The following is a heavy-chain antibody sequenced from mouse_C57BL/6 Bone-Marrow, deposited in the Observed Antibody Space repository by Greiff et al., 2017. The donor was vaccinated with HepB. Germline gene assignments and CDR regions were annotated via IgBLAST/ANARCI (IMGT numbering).Heavy chain of an antibody. CDR2: IDPENGDT. CDR3: TTGSNTMDY. Sequence: EVKLQQSGAELVRPGASVKLSCTASGFNIKDDYMHWVKQRPEQGLEWIGWIDPENGDTEYASKFQGKATITADTSSNTAYLQLSSLTSEDTAVYYCTTGSNTMDYWGQGTSVTVSS. V-gene: IGHV14-4*01. J-gene: IGHJ4*01. CDR1: GFNIKDDY. D-gene: IGHD5-1-1*01.